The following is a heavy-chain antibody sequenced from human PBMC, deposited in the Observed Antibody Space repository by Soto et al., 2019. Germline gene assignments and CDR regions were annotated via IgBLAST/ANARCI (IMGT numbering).Heavy chain of an antibody. D-gene: IGHD2-21*02. CDR1: GVSISTGSYY. J-gene: IGHJ6*02. Sequence: QVQLQQSGPGLVKPSQTLSLTCTVSGVSISTGSYYWSWIRQHPGKGPECIGHLYYSGSTYYNPSLSSRVSMSVDASKNQFSLKLSSMTAADTAVYYCAKEGGGDCYGYYALDVWGQGTTVTVSS. CDR2: LYYSGST. CDR3: AKEGGGDCYGYYALDV. V-gene: IGHV4-31*03.